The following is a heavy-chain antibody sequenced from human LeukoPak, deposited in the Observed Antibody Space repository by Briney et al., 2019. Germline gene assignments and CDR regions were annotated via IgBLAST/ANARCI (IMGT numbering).Heavy chain of an antibody. CDR3: AREYDLWSGYYFFDY. Sequence: SETLSLTCTVSGGSINSYYWSWIRQPAGKGLEWIGRIHASGSTNYNPSLKSRISMSIDTSKDLFSLKLASVSAADTAVYYCAREYDLWSGYYFFDYWGQGTLVTVSS. D-gene: IGHD3-3*01. CDR1: GGSINSYY. V-gene: IGHV4-4*07. J-gene: IGHJ4*02. CDR2: IHASGST.